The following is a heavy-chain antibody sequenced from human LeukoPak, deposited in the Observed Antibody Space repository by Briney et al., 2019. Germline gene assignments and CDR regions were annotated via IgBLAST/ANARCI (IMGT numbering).Heavy chain of an antibody. J-gene: IGHJ4*02. D-gene: IGHD3-22*01. CDR1: GGAFSSYA. Sequence: SVKVSCKASGGAFSSYAISWVRQAPGQGLEWMGGIIPIFGTANYAQKFQGRVTITTDESTSTAYMELSSLRSEDTAVYYCARRNYYDSSGYYFDYWGQGTLVTVSS. V-gene: IGHV1-69*05. CDR2: IIPIFGTA. CDR3: ARRNYYDSSGYYFDY.